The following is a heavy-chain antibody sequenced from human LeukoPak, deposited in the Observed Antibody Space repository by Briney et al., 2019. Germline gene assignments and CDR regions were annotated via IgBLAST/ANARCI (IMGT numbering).Heavy chain of an antibody. CDR3: AREDTAMVFDY. CDR1: GGTFSSYA. V-gene: IGHV1-69*13. Sequence: ASVKVSCKASGGTFSSYAISWVRQAPGQWLEWMGGIIPIFGTANYAQKFQGRVTITADESTSTAYMELSSLRSEDTAVYYCAREDTAMVFDYWGQGTLVTVSS. D-gene: IGHD5-18*01. CDR2: IIPIFGTA. J-gene: IGHJ4*02.